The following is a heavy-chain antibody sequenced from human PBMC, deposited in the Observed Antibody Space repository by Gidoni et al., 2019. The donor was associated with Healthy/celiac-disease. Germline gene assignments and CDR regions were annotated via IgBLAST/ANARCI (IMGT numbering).Heavy chain of an antibody. Sequence: QVQLVQSGAEVKKPGSSVKVSCQASGGTFSSYAISWVRQAPGQGLEWMGGIIPIFGTANYAQKFQGRVTITADESTSTAYMELSSLRSEDTAVYYCARTEIQLWSPPYYYYYMDVWGKGTTVTVSS. D-gene: IGHD5-18*01. CDR2: IIPIFGTA. V-gene: IGHV1-69*01. CDR3: ARTEIQLWSPPYYYYYMDV. CDR1: GGTFSSYA. J-gene: IGHJ6*03.